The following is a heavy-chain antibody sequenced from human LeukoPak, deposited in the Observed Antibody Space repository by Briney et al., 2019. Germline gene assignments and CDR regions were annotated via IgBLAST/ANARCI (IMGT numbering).Heavy chain of an antibody. CDR3: ARDYATGGYYSDY. V-gene: IGHV1-2*02. CDR1: GYTXTGYY. J-gene: IGHJ4*02. Sequence: ASVKVSCKASGYTXTGYYMHLVRQAPGQGLEWMGWINPNSGGANYAQKFQGRVTMTRDTSISTAYMEVSRLTSDDTAVYYCARDYATGGYYSDYWGQGTLVTVS. CDR2: INPNSGGA. D-gene: IGHD3-22*01.